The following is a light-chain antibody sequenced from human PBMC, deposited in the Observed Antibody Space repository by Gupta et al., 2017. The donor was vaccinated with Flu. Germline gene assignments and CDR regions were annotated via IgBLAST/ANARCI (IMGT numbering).Light chain of an antibody. CDR3: QSEDSSRSGWV. CDR1: SSNIGAGYD. V-gene: IGLV1-40*01. Sequence: QSVLTQPPSVSGAPGQRVTISCTGSSSNIGAGYDVHWYQHRPAPSPNLLIYGKSRRHSGVPERFSGSKSGTSATVATTGLQAEDEADYYCQSEDSSRSGWVFGGGTKLTVL. J-gene: IGLJ3*02. CDR2: GKS.